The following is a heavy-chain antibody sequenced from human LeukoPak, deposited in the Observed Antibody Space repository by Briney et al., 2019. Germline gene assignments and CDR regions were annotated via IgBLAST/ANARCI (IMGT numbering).Heavy chain of an antibody. D-gene: IGHD3-10*01. CDR2: IRYDGSNK. V-gene: IGHV3-30*02. CDR3: AKVAKYYYGPETYYFFEQ. J-gene: IGHJ4*02. CDR1: GFTFSRFG. Sequence: GGSLRLSCAASGFTFSRFGMHWVRQAPGQGLEWVAFIRYDGSNKYYADSVKGRFTISRDNSKNTLYLQMNSLRDEDTAVYYCAKVAKYYYGPETYYFFEQWGQGTPVTASS.